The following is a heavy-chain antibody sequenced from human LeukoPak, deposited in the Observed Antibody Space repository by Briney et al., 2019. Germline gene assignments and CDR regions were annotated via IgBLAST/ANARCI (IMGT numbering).Heavy chain of an antibody. CDR1: GGSISSYY. Sequence: PSETLSLTCTVSGGSISSYYWSWIRQPPGKGLEWIGYIYYSGSTNYNPSLKSRVTISVDTSKGQFSLKLSSVTAADTAVYYCARDSGSGYYYGMDVWGQGTTVTVSS. CDR2: IYYSGST. D-gene: IGHD3-10*01. CDR3: ARDSGSGYYYGMDV. V-gene: IGHV4-59*01. J-gene: IGHJ6*02.